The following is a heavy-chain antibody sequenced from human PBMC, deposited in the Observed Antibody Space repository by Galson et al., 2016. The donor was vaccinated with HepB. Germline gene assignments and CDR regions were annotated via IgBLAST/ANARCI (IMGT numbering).Heavy chain of an antibody. Sequence: SLRLSCAVSGFTLKDYNINWVRQAPGKGLEWVSYISSSGRDIQYAGTVKGRFTSSRDNAKNSLLLQMNSLRVEDTAVYYCARDSGDWDSGYYRSCDYWGQGTLVTVSS. CDR1: GFTLKDYN. CDR3: ARDSGDWDSGYYRSCDY. V-gene: IGHV3-21*01. D-gene: IGHD4-17*01. J-gene: IGHJ4*02. CDR2: ISSSGRDI.